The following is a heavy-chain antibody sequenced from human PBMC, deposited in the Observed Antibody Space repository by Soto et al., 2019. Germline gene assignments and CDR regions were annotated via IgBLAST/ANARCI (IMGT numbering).Heavy chain of an antibody. J-gene: IGHJ6*02. V-gene: IGHV4-4*02. Sequence: QVQLQESGPGLVKPSGTLSLTCAVSGGSISSSNWWSWVRQPPGKGLEWIGEIYHSGSTSYNPSLKSRVTISVDKSKNQFSLKLSSVTAADTAVYYCARKGRIAAAGTPFLRYGMDVWGQGTTVTVSS. CDR1: GGSISSSNW. D-gene: IGHD6-13*01. CDR3: ARKGRIAAAGTPFLRYGMDV. CDR2: IYHSGST.